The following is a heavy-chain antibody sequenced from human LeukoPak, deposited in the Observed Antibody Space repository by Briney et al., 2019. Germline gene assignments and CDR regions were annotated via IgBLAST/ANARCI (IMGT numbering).Heavy chain of an antibody. D-gene: IGHD3-10*01. J-gene: IGHJ6*03. CDR1: GFTFSSYW. Sequence: PGGSLRLSCAASGFTFSSYWMHWVRQAPGKGLVWVSRINSDGSSTSYADSVKGRFTISRDNAKNTLYLQMNSLRAEDTAVYYCARVVRGVIVYYYYYMDVWGKGTTVTISS. CDR2: INSDGSST. V-gene: IGHV3-74*01. CDR3: ARVVRGVIVYYYYYMDV.